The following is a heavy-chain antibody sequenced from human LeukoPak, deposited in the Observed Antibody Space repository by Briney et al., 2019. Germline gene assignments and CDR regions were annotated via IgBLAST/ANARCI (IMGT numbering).Heavy chain of an antibody. Sequence: SETLSLTCTVSGGSISSGSYYWSWIRQPAGKGLEWIGRIYTSGSTNYNPSLKSRVTISVDTSKNQFSLKLSSVTAADTAVYYCAREDGYDFWSGYYSSYYSYMDVWGKGTTVTVSS. V-gene: IGHV4-61*02. D-gene: IGHD3-3*01. J-gene: IGHJ6*03. CDR2: IYTSGST. CDR1: GGSISSGSYY. CDR3: AREDGYDFWSGYYSSYYSYMDV.